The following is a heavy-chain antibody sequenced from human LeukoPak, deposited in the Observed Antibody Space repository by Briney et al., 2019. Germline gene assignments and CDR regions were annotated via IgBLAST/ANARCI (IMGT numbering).Heavy chain of an antibody. CDR1: GFTFDDYA. J-gene: IGHJ4*02. V-gene: IGHV3-43*02. CDR3: ARDWPRDGYHEIFEY. Sequence: GGSLRLSCAASGFTFDDYAMHWVRQAPGKGLEWVSLISGDGGSTYYADSVKGRFTISRDNAKNSLYLQMNNLRDEDTAVYYCARDWPRDGYHEIFEYWGQGTLVTVSS. D-gene: IGHD5-24*01. CDR2: ISGDGGST.